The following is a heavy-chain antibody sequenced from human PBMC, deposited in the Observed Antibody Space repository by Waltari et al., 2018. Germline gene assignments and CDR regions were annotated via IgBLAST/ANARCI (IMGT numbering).Heavy chain of an antibody. CDR1: GYSISSGYY. D-gene: IGHD6-13*01. V-gene: IGHV4-38-2*02. Sequence: QVQLQESGPGLVKPSETLSLTCTVSGYSISSGYYWGWIRQPPGKGLEWIGSIYHSGSTYYNPSLKSRVTIPVDTSRNQFSLKLSSVTAADTAVYYCARDSSSWFDPWGQGTLVTVSS. J-gene: IGHJ5*02. CDR3: ARDSSSWFDP. CDR2: IYHSGST.